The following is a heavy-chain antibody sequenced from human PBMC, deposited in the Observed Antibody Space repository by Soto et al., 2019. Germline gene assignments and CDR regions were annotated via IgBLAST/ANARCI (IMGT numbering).Heavy chain of an antibody. CDR3: ARHLNWFYYFDY. Sequence: QLQLQESGPGLVKPSETLSLTCTVSGGSISSSSYYWGWIRQPPGKGLEWIGSIYYSGSTYYNPSLKSRVTISVDTSKNQFSLKLSSVTAADTAVCYCARHLNWFYYFDYWGQGTLVTVSS. CDR1: GGSISSSSYY. CDR2: IYYSGST. V-gene: IGHV4-39*01. D-gene: IGHD2-8*02. J-gene: IGHJ4*02.